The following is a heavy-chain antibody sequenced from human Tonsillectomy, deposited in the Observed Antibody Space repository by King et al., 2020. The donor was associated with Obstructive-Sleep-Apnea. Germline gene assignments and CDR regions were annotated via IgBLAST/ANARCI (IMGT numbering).Heavy chain of an antibody. CDR3: AHTPGIVATTRAFDY. J-gene: IGHJ4*02. Sequence: TLKESGPTLVKPTQTLTLTCTFSGFSLSTSGVGVGWIRQPPGKALEWLALIYWNDDKRYSPSLKSRLTITTDTSKNQVVLTMTNMDPVDTATYYCAHTPGIVATTRAFDYWGQGTLVTVSS. CDR1: GFSLSTSGVG. D-gene: IGHD5-12*01. CDR2: IYWNDDK. V-gene: IGHV2-5*01.